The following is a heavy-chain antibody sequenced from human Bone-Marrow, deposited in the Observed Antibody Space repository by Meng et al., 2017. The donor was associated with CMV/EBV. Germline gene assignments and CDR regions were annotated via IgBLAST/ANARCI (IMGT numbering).Heavy chain of an antibody. CDR2: INHSGST. Sequence: SETLSLTCAVYGGSLSDYYYSWIRQPPGKGLEWIGEINHSGSTDYNPSLKSRATISVDTSKNQFSLKLTSVTAADTAVYYCARGRGYSGYDVGWGQGTLVTVSS. J-gene: IGHJ4*02. D-gene: IGHD5-12*01. CDR1: GGSLSDYY. CDR3: ARGRGYSGYDVG. V-gene: IGHV4-34*01.